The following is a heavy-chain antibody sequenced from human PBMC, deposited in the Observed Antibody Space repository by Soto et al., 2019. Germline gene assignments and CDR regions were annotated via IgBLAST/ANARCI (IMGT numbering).Heavy chain of an antibody. CDR3: AQGRGLVSPHY. J-gene: IGHJ4*01. CDR2: ISGSGDST. CDR1: GFTFSSHA. D-gene: IGHD3-9*01. V-gene: IGHV3-23*01. Sequence: PGGSLRLSCGASGFTFSSHAMTWVRQAPGKGLEWVSAISGSGDSTYYADSVKGRFTISRDNSKNTMFLQINSLRAEDTAVYYCAQGRGLVSPHYWGHGTLVTVSS.